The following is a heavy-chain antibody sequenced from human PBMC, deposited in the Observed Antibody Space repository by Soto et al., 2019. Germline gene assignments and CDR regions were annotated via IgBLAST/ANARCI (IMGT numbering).Heavy chain of an antibody. CDR2: LDGAGGST. J-gene: IGHJ6*02. Sequence: GGSLRLSCLASGFTFSDFAMTWVRHVPGRGLEWVASLDGAGGSTYYAESVRGRFSISRDNSQNTLFLQMKRLTVDDTAIYYCAAPRDEYGSGVSWFTYGMDIWGQGTTVTVS. CDR3: AAPRDEYGSGVSWFTYGMDI. V-gene: IGHV3-23*01. CDR1: GFTFSDFA. D-gene: IGHD3-10*01.